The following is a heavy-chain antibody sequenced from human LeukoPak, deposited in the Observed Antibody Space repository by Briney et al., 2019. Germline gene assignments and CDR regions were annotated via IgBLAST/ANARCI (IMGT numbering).Heavy chain of an antibody. D-gene: IGHD1/OR15-1a*01. V-gene: IGHV4-59*02. J-gene: IGHJ6*02. CDR3: AREEHLAGYYYGMDV. CDR2: IYYSGST. Sequence: SETLSLTCSVSGGSVSSYYWSWIRQPPGKGLEWIGYIYYSGSTNYNPSLKSRVTISVDTSKNQFSLKLSSVTAADTAVYYCAREEHLAGYYYGMDVWGQGTTVTVSS. CDR1: GGSVSSYY.